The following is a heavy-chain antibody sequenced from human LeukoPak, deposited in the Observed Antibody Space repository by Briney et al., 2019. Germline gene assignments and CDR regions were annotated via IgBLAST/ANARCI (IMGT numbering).Heavy chain of an antibody. J-gene: IGHJ4*02. CDR1: GYSFTSYF. V-gene: IGHV1-46*01. CDR3: ARARPDSSGWYQRPFDY. D-gene: IGHD6-19*01. CDR2: INPSAGGI. Sequence: ASVKVSCTASGYSFTSYFMHWVRQAPGQGLEWMGIINPSAGGIDYAQKFQGRITMTRDTSTSTVYMELRSLRSEDTAVYYCARARPDSSGWYQRPFDYWGQGTLVTVSS.